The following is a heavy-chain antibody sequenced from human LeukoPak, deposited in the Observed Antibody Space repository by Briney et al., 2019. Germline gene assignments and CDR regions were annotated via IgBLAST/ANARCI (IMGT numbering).Heavy chain of an antibody. CDR2: IYYSGST. V-gene: IGHV4-59*08. CDR1: GGSISSYY. D-gene: IGHD4-23*01. J-gene: IGHJ4*02. CDR3: ARHLHYGGKPFDY. Sequence: SETLSLTCTVSGGSISSYYWSWIRQPPGKGLEWIGNIYYSGSTSYNPSLKSRVTLSVDTSKNQFSLRLSSVTAADTAVYYCARHLHYGGKPFDYWGQGALVTVSS.